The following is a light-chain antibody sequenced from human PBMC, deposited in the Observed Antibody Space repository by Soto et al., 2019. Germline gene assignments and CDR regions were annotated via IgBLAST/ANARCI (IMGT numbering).Light chain of an antibody. V-gene: IGKV1-39*01. CDR2: DAS. J-gene: IGKJ5*01. Sequence: DIQMTQSPSSLSASVGNRVTITCRASQSISAYLNWYQKKPGKAPNLLIYDASRLQSGVPSRFSGSGGGTDFTLSISSVQPEDFATYFCQQSYMDPITFGQGTRLEIX. CDR1: QSISAY. CDR3: QQSYMDPIT.